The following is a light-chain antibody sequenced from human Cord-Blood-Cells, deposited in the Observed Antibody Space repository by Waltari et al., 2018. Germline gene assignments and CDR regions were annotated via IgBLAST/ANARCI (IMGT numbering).Light chain of an antibody. CDR2: SAY. CDR1: QSISSY. V-gene: IGKV1-39*01. J-gene: IGKJ5*01. CDR3: QQCFSTPIT. Sequence: DSKMTKSPSSLSAAVGDRGTITCRASQSISSYLNWYQQKPGKAPKLLIYSAYSLQSVVPSRFSRSGSGTDFTLTISSLQPEDFATYYCQQCFSTPITFGQGTRLEIK.